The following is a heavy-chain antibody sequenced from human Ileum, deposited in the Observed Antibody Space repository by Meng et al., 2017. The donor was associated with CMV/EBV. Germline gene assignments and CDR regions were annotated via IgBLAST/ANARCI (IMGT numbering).Heavy chain of an antibody. V-gene: IGHV1-2*02. CDR3: AREGDGYTWDY. CDR2: INPNSGGT. D-gene: IGHD5-24*01. Sequence: ASVKVSCKASGYTFTDSYMHWVRQAPGQGLEWMGWINPNSGGTNYGQKFQGRVTMTRDTSINTAYIELSNLRSDDTAIYYCAREGDGYTWDYWGQGTLVTVSS. J-gene: IGHJ4*02. CDR1: GYTFTDSY.